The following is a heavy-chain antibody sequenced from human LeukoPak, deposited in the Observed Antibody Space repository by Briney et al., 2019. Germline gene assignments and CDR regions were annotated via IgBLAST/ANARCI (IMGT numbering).Heavy chain of an antibody. D-gene: IGHD2-2*01. CDR3: ASSYCSSTSCLKIFDY. V-gene: IGHV4-30-4*01. Sequence: SETLSLTCTVSGGSISSGDYYWSWIRQPPGKGLEWIGYIYYSGSTYYNPSLKSRVTISVDTSKNQFSLKLSSATAADTAVYYCASSYCSSTSCLKIFDYWGQGTLVTVSS. CDR1: GGSISSGDYY. CDR2: IYYSGST. J-gene: IGHJ4*02.